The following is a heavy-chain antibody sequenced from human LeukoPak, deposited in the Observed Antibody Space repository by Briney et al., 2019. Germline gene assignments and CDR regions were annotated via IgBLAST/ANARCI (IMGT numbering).Heavy chain of an antibody. V-gene: IGHV2-5*02. CDR2: TYWDDDK. J-gene: IGHJ4*02. CDR3: ARLRYFDWLHIDY. CDR1: GFSLRTTGVG. D-gene: IGHD3-9*01. Sequence: ESGPTLVQPPQTLTLTCTFSGFSLRTTGVGVGWIRQPPGKALEWLPLTYWDDDKRYSPSLKSRLTITKDTSKHQMVHTMTNMDPVHTATYYCARLRYFDWLHIDYWGQGTLVTVST.